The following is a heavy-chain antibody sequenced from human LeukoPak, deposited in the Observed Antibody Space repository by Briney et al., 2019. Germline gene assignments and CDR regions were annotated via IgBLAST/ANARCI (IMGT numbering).Heavy chain of an antibody. CDR1: GYTFSSYW. J-gene: IGHJ4*02. CDR2: IKQDGSEK. D-gene: IGHD3-10*01. V-gene: IGHV3-7*01. Sequence: PGGSLRLSCAVSGYTFSSYWMSWVRQAPGKGLEWVANIKQDGSEKYYVDSVKGRFTISRDNAKNSLYLQMNSLRAEDTAVYYCARDYYASGGFDYWGQGTLVTVSS. CDR3: ARDYYASGGFDY.